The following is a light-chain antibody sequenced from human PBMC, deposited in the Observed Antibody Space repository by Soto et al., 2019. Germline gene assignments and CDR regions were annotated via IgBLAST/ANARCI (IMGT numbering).Light chain of an antibody. CDR2: DAS. CDR3: QQYNSYSRT. CDR1: QGISSY. J-gene: IGKJ5*01. Sequence: AIQLTHSASSLYASTGDRVTIICLASQGISSYLAWYQQKTGKANKLLIYDASSLESGVPSRFSGSGSGTEFTLTIRSMQPDEFATYDCQQYNSYSRTFGQGTRVEIK. V-gene: IGKV1-8*01.